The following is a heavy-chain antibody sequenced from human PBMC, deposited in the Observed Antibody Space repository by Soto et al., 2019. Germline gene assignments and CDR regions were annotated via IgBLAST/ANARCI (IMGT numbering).Heavy chain of an antibody. J-gene: IGHJ3*02. CDR3: ARRYSSAFDI. CDR2: IYYSGST. V-gene: IGHV4-59*08. D-gene: IGHD6-13*01. CDR1: GGSISSYY. Sequence: QVQLQESGPGLVKPSETLSLTCTVSGGSISSYYWSWIRQPPGKGLEWIGYIYYSGSTNYNPSLKRRVTISVDTSKNQFSLKLISVTAADTAVYYCARRYSSAFDIWGQGTMVTVSS.